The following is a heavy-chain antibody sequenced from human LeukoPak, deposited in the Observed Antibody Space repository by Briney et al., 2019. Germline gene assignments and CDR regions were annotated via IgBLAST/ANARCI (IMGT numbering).Heavy chain of an antibody. CDR2: TTAYNDNT. V-gene: IGHV1-18*01. D-gene: IGHD6-13*01. CDR3: ARDLRRGSSSWYVSGGDY. J-gene: IGHJ4*02. CDR1: GYTFTSYG. Sequence: ASVKVSCKVSGYTFTSYGISWVRQAPGQGLEWMGWTTAYNDNTYYAQKLPGRVTMTTDTSTSTAYMELRSMRSDDTAVYYCARDLRRGSSSWYVSGGDYWGQGTLVTVSS.